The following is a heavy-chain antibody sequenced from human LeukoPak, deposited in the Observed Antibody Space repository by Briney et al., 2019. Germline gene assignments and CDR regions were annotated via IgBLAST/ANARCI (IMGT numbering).Heavy chain of an antibody. V-gene: IGHV3-30*03. D-gene: IGHD3-3*01. J-gene: IGHJ4*02. CDR3: ARDRAWNYFDY. CDR2: ISNDGSRK. CDR1: GFTFSSHW. Sequence: GGSLRLSCAASGFTFSSHWMNWVRRAPGKGLEWVAIISNDGSRKYYAHSVEGRFTISRDNSKNTLYLQMDSLRAEDTAVYYCARDRAWNYFDYWGQGTLVTVSS.